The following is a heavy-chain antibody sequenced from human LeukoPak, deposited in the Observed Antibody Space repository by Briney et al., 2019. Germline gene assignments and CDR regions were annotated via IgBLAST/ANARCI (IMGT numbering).Heavy chain of an antibody. J-gene: IGHJ4*02. CDR1: GFTFSDYN. Sequence: GGSLRLSCAASGFTFSDYNMRWIRQAPGKGLEWVSSISRSGSTKYYADSVKGRFTISRDNVKNSLFLQMNSLRAEDTAVYWCARGPTNGQAFDYWGQGTLVSVSS. V-gene: IGHV3-11*04. CDR2: ISRSGSTK. CDR3: ARGPTNGQAFDY. D-gene: IGHD2-8*01.